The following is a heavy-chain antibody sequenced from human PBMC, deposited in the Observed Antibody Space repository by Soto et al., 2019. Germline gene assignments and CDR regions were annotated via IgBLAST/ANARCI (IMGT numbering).Heavy chain of an antibody. D-gene: IGHD1-26*01. CDR2: MNPNSGNT. CDR1: GYTFTSYD. J-gene: IGHJ4*02. V-gene: IGHV1-8*01. Sequence: QVQLVQSGAEVKKPGASVKVSCKASGYTFTSYDINWVRQATGQGLEWMGWMNPNSGNTGYAQKFQGRVTMTRNTSISTAYMELSSLRSEDTAVYYCARGLSSGWELDRGVDYWGQGTLVTVSS. CDR3: ARGLSSGWELDRGVDY.